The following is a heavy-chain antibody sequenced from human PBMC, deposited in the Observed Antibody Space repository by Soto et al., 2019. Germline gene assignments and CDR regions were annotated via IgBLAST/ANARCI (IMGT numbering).Heavy chain of an antibody. D-gene: IGHD2-15*01. CDR3: ARPRGGYCSGGSCLRYYGMDV. V-gene: IGHV1-2*02. J-gene: IGHJ6*02. CDR1: GYTFTDYY. Sequence: ASVKVSCKTSGYTFTDYYMHWGRQAPGQGFEWVGGINPKSGGPKYVPKFQGRVTVTRDTSTSTAYMELNRLTSDDTAVYYCARPRGGYCSGGSCLRYYGMDVWGQGTTVTVSS. CDR2: INPKSGGP.